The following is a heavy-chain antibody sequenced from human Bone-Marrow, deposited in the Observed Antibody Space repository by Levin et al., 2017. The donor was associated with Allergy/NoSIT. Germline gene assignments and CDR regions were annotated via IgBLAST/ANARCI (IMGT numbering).Heavy chain of an antibody. CDR2: ISYDGSQK. J-gene: IGHJ6*03. D-gene: IGHD5-12*01. Sequence: PGGSLRLSCAASRFSFNIYGMHWVRQAPGKGLEWVSFISYDGSQKYYADSVKGRFTISRDNSQTTVYLQMDSLRSDDTAVYYCAKSGFDSYYYMDVWGKGTTVTVSS. CDR1: RFSFNIYG. V-gene: IGHV3-30*18. CDR3: AKSGFDSYYYMDV.